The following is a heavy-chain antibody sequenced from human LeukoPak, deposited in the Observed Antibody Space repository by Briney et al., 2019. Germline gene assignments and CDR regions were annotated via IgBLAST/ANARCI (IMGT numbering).Heavy chain of an antibody. V-gene: IGHV1-69*13. CDR3: ARENYYDSSGYYQKRYNWFDP. CDR1: GGTFCSYA. CDR2: IIPIFGTA. D-gene: IGHD3-22*01. J-gene: IGHJ5*02. Sequence: SVKVSCKASGGTFCSYAISWVRQAPGQGLEWMGGIIPIFGTANYAQKFQGRVTITADESTSTAYMELSSLRSEDTAVYYCARENYYDSSGYYQKRYNWFDPWGQGTLVTVSS.